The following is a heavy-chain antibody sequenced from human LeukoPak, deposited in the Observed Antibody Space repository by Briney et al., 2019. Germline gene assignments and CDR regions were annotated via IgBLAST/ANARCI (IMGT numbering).Heavy chain of an antibody. D-gene: IGHD4-17*01. CDR1: GYTFTSYG. CDR2: INPNSGGT. V-gene: IGHV1-2*02. J-gene: IGHJ4*02. Sequence: GASVKVSCKASGYTFTSYGISWVRQAPGQGLEWMGWINPNSGGTNYAQKFQGRVTMTRDTSISTAYMELSRLRSDDTAVYYCASGKDGDHTSVFYWGQGTLVTVSS. CDR3: ASGKDGDHTSVFY.